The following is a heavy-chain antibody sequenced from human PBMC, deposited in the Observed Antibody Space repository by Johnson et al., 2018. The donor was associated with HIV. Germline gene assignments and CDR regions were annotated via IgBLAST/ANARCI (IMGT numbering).Heavy chain of an antibody. CDR2: IKKDGSEK. Sequence: VQLVESGGGLVQPGGSLRLSCAASGFIISSYWMTWDRQAPGKGLEWVANIKKDGSEKYYVDSVKGRFTISRDNAKNSLYLQMNTLRAEDTAVYYCARDAVISSGWYNVDAFDIWGQWTMVTVSS. CDR1: GFIISSYW. CDR3: ARDAVISSGWYNVDAFDI. V-gene: IGHV3-7*05. J-gene: IGHJ3*02. D-gene: IGHD6-19*01.